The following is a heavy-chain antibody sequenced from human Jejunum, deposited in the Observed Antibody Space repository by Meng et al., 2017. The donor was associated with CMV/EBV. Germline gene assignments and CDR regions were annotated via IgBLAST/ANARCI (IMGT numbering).Heavy chain of an antibody. J-gene: IGHJ6*02. CDR3: ARAPTSYDILTGYFPNGLDV. CDR2: ISTHSTYI. Sequence: YTMSWVRQVPGKGLVWVSAISTHSTYISYADSVKGRFTISRDNAKNSVYLQMNSLRAEDTAVYYCARAPTSYDILTGYFPNGLDVWGQGTTVTVSS. CDR1: YT. V-gene: IGHV3-21*03. D-gene: IGHD3-9*01.